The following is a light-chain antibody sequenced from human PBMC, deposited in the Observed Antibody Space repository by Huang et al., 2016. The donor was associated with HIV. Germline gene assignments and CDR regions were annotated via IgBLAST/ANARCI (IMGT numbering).Light chain of an antibody. V-gene: IGKV4-1*01. CDR2: WAS. J-gene: IGKJ2*01. CDR3: QQHYSSPPT. CDR1: QSLLYNSNNKNY. Sequence: DIVMTQSPDSLAVSLGERATINCKSSQSLLYNSNNKNYLAWYQQKPGQPPNLLIYWASSRKSGVPDRFSGSGSETDFTLTISSLQAEDVAVYYCQQHYSSPPTFGQGTKLGIK.